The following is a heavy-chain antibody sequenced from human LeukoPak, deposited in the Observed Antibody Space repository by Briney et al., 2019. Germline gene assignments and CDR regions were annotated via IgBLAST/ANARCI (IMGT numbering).Heavy chain of an antibody. CDR3: ARGGGIAAAGTDAFDI. D-gene: IGHD6-13*01. CDR1: GYTFTRYD. CDR2: MNTKSGNT. Sequence: ASVKVSCKASGYTFTRYDINWVRQATGQGLEWMGWMNTKSGNTGYAQKFQGRVTMTRNTSINTAYMELSSVRSEDTAVYYCARGGGIAAAGTDAFDIWGQGTMVTVSS. J-gene: IGHJ3*02. V-gene: IGHV1-8*01.